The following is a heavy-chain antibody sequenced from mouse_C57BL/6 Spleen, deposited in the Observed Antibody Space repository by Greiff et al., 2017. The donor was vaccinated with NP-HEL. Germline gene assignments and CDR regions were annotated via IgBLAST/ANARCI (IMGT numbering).Heavy chain of an antibody. V-gene: IGHV5-12*01. D-gene: IGHD1-1*01. CDR1: GFTFSDYY. J-gene: IGHJ1*03. CDR2: ISNGGGST. CDR3: ARLPYGSSLYWYFDV. Sequence: EVKLMESGGGLVQPGGSLKLSCAASGFTFSDYYMYWVRQTPEKRLEWVAYISNGGGSTYYPDTVKGRFPISRDNAKKTLYLQMSRLKSEDTAMYYCARLPYGSSLYWYFDVWGTGTTVTVSS.